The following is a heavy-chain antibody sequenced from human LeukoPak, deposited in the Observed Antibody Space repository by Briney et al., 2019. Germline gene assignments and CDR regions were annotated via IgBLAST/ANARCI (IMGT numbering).Heavy chain of an antibody. CDR2: IYSTGIT. CDR1: GGSINTYY. J-gene: IGHJ5*02. Sequence: SETLSLTCTVSGGSINTYYWSWIRQPAGKGLEWIGRIYSTGITTYNPSLKGRVTMSVDTSKNQFSLKLSSVTAADTAVYYCARPQSGLGWFDPRGQGILVTVSS. CDR3: ARPQSGLGWFDP. V-gene: IGHV4-4*07.